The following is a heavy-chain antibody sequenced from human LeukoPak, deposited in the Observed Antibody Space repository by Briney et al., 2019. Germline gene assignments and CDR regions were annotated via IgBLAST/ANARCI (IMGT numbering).Heavy chain of an antibody. CDR1: GFTFSSYW. D-gene: IGHD3-10*01. J-gene: IGHJ4*02. CDR2: ISGSGGST. Sequence: GGSLRLSCVASGFTFSSYWMSWVRQAPGKGLEWVSAISGSGGSTYYADSVKGRFTISRDNSKNTLYLQMNSLRAEDTAVYYCAKERLVLLWFGDCFDYWGQGTLVTVSS. CDR3: AKERLVLLWFGDCFDY. V-gene: IGHV3-23*01.